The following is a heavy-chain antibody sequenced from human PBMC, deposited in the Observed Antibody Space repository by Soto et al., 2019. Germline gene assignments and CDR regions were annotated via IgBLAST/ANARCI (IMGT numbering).Heavy chain of an antibody. D-gene: IGHD3-9*01. CDR3: ARSFSDWYYFDY. J-gene: IGHJ4*02. CDR2: IYYTGAT. Sequence: SETLSLTCTVSGGSISSYYWSWIRQPPGRGLEWIGYIYYTGATNYNPSLKSRITISIDTSKNQFSLNLNSVTAADTAIYFCARSFSDWYYFDYWGLGTLVTVSS. V-gene: IGHV4-59*01. CDR1: GGSISSYY.